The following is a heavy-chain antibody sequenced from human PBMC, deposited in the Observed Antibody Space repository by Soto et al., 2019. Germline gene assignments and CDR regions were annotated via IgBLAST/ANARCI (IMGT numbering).Heavy chain of an antibody. J-gene: IGHJ4*02. CDR2: IYYSGST. D-gene: IGHD3-9*01. CDR3: LTIPVYDILTGWYYDY. Sequence: QLQLQESGPGLVKPSETLSLTCTVSGGSISSSSYYWGWIRQPPGKGLEWIGSIYYSGSTYYNPSIKSRVAISVNTSKSQFSRKLSSVTAADTAVYYCLTIPVYDILTGWYYDYWGQGTLVTVSS. CDR1: GGSISSSSYY. V-gene: IGHV4-39*01.